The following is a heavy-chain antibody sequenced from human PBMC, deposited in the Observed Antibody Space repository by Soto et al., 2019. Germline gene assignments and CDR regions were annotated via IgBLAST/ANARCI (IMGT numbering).Heavy chain of an antibody. V-gene: IGHV3-7*05. D-gene: IGHD1-1*01. J-gene: IGHJ4*02. CDR1: RFTFSSYW. CDR2: INQDGSEK. CDR3: AFASTGRGGDDF. Sequence: GGSLRLSCEASRFTFSSYWMSWVRQAPGKGLEWVANINQDGSEKYYVDSVKGRFTISRDNAKNSLYLQMINLRAEDTAVYFCAFASTGRGGDDFWGQGTPVPVSS.